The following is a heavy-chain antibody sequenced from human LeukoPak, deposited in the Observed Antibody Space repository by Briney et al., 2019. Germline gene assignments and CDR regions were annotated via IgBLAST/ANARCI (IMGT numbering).Heavy chain of an antibody. CDR2: IYPASGSS. J-gene: IGHJ4*02. CDR1: GVSISSGYYY. Sequence: PSQTLSLTCSVSGVSISSGYYYWNWIRQPAGKGLEWIGRIYPASGSSSYNPSLQRRATILEDRSSNQFSLKLSAVTASDTALYYCARETAVHGGIEFWGQGIQVIVSS. V-gene: IGHV4-61*02. D-gene: IGHD3-10*01. CDR3: ARETAVHGGIEF.